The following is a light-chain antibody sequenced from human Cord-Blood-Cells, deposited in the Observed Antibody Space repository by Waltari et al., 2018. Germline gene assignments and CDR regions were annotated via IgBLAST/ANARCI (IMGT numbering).Light chain of an antibody. CDR3: QQYYSTPGFT. CDR1: QSVLYSSNNKNY. J-gene: IGKJ3*01. V-gene: IGKV4-1*01. CDR2: WAS. Sequence: DIVMTQSPDSLAVSLGERATINCKSSQSVLYSSNNKNYLAWYQQKPGQPTTLLIYWASTRESGVPDRFSGSGSGTDFTLTISSLQAEDVAVYYCQQYYSTPGFTFGPGTKVDIK.